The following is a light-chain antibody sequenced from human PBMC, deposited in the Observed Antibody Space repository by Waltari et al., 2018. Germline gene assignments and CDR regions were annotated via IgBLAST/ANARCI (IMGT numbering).Light chain of an antibody. CDR3: QLRTGWPMT. V-gene: IGKV3-11*01. CDR1: QSVSNS. CDR2: DAS. Sequence: RATLSCRASQSVSNSLAWYRQKPGQAPSLLIYDASTRAAGIPDRFSGSGSGTDFTLTIISLEPEDFAVYYCQLRTGWPMTFGQGTRLEIK. J-gene: IGKJ5*01.